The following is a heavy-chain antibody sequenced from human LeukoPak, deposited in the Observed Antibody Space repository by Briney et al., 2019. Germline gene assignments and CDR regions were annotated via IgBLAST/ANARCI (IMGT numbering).Heavy chain of an antibody. D-gene: IGHD5-18*01. CDR1: GGSISSSSYY. Sequence: PSETLSPTCTVSGGSISSSSYYWGWIRQPPGKGLEWIGSIYYSGSTYYNPSLKSRVTISVDTSKNQFSLKLSSVTAADTAVYYCARRGWLQVIWGQGTLVTVSS. CDR3: ARRGWLQVI. J-gene: IGHJ4*02. CDR2: IYYSGST. V-gene: IGHV4-39*01.